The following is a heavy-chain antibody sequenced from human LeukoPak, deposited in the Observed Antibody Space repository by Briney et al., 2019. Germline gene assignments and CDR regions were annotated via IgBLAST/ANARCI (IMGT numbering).Heavy chain of an antibody. V-gene: IGHV4-39*01. CDR2: IYYSGST. J-gene: IGHJ6*03. CDR3: ARHPQYYYYYMDV. CDR1: GGSISSSSYY. Sequence: PSETLSLTCTVSGGSISSSSYYWGWIRQPPGKGLEWIGSIYYSGSTYYNPSLKSRVTISVDTSKNQFSLKLSSVTAADTAVYYCARHPQYYYYYMDVWGKGTTVTVSS.